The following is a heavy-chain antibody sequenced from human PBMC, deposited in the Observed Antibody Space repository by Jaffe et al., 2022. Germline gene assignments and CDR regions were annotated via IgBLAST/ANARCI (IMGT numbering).Heavy chain of an antibody. D-gene: IGHD3-10*01. CDR2: IIPILGIA. CDR1: GGTFSSYT. CDR3: ARDQGAYGSGSYNNWFDP. Sequence: QVQLVQSGAEVKKPGSSVKVSCKASGGTFSSYTISWVRQAPGQGLEWMGRIIPILGIANYAQKFQGRVTITADKSTSTAYMELSSLRSEDTAVYYCARDQGAYGSGSYNNWFDPWGQGTLVTVSS. J-gene: IGHJ5*02. V-gene: IGHV1-69*08.